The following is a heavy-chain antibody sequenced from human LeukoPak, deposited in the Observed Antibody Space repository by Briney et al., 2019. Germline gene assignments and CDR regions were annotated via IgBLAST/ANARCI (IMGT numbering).Heavy chain of an antibody. Sequence: SETLSLTCTVYGRSFSGYYWTYIRQSPGKGLEWIGEINPSGSTNYNPSLKSRASISIDTSKNHVSLMLRSVTAADTAVYYCARGRVSVTGYYFAMDVWGQGTTVTVSS. CDR2: INPSGST. CDR3: ARGRVSVTGYYFAMDV. D-gene: IGHD2-21*02. CDR1: GRSFSGYY. J-gene: IGHJ6*02. V-gene: IGHV4-34*01.